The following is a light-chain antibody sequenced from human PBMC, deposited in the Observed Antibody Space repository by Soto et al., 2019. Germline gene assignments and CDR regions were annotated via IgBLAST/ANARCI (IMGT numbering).Light chain of an antibody. CDR3: SSYTSSVYV. CDR1: SSDVGGYNY. J-gene: IGLJ1*01. Sequence: QSVLTQPASVSGSPGQSITISCTGTSSDVGGYNYVSWYQQHPGKAPKLMIYDVSNRPSGVSNRFSGSKSGNTASLTISGLQAEDEVDYYCSSYTSSVYVFGTGTKLTVL. CDR2: DVS. V-gene: IGLV2-14*01.